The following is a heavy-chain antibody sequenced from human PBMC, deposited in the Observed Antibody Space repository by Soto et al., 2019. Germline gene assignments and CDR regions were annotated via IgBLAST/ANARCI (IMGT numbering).Heavy chain of an antibody. Sequence: QVQLQESGPGLVKPSETLSLTCTVSGGSISSYYWSWIRQPPGKGLEWIGFIFYSGSTSYNHSLKSRVTISIDASEYQCSLKLNSVTAADTAVYYCASMIGDPVLSFDSWGQGTLVAVSS. CDR2: IFYSGST. CDR1: GGSISSYY. J-gene: IGHJ5*01. V-gene: IGHV4-59*01. CDR3: ASMIGDPVLSFDS. D-gene: IGHD3-10*02.